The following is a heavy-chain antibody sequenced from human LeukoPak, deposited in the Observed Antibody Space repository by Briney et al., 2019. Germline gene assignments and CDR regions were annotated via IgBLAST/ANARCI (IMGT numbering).Heavy chain of an antibody. CDR2: IWYDGSNK. V-gene: IGHV3-33*01. Sequence: PGGSLRLSCAASGFTFSSYGMHWVRQAPGKGLEWVAVIWYDGSNKYYADFVKGRFTISRDNSKNTLYLQMNSLRAEDTAVYYCASSLRFLEWTIDYWGQGTLVTVSS. J-gene: IGHJ4*02. CDR3: ASSLRFLEWTIDY. D-gene: IGHD3-3*01. CDR1: GFTFSSYG.